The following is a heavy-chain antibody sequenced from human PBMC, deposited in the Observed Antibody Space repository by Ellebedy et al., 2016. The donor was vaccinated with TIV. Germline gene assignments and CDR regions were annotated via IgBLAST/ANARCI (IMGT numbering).Heavy chain of an antibody. CDR1: GGSLSGYY. Sequence: SETLSLTCAVYGGSLSGYYWSWIRQPPGKGLEWIGEINHRGSTKYNPSLKSRVTISRDNAKNSLYLQMNSLRAEDTAVYYCARDQVEMATIGYYGMDVWGQGTTVTVSS. J-gene: IGHJ6*02. D-gene: IGHD5-24*01. V-gene: IGHV4-34*01. CDR2: INHRGST. CDR3: ARDQVEMATIGYYGMDV.